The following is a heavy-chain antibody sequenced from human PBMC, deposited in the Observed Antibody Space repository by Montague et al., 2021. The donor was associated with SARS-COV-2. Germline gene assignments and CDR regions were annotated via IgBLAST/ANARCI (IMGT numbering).Heavy chain of an antibody. CDR2: IYHSGSP. Sequence: SETLSLTCTVSGDSISRSNWWTWVRQPPGKGLEWIGEIYHSGSPNYNPTLKSRVTNSVDRSKSQFSLNLRSVTAADTAVYYCARKTSYFDYWGQGTLVTVSS. J-gene: IGHJ4*02. D-gene: IGHD1/OR15-1a*01. CDR3: ARKTSYFDY. CDR1: GDSISRSNW. V-gene: IGHV4-4*02.